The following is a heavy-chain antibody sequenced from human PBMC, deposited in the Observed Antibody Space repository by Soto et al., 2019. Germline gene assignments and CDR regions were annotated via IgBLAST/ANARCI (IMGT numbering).Heavy chain of an antibody. CDR2: ISSSSSYI. CDR3: TRDSAYSSSRSEFDS. CDR1: GFTFSSYS. V-gene: IGHV3-21*01. J-gene: IGHJ4*02. D-gene: IGHD6-13*01. Sequence: GGSLRLSCAASGFTFSSYSMNWVRQAPGKGREWVSSISSSSSYIYYADSVKGRFTISRDNATNTLYRKMNSLRAEDTAVYYCTRDSAYSSSRSEFDSWGQGTLVTVSS.